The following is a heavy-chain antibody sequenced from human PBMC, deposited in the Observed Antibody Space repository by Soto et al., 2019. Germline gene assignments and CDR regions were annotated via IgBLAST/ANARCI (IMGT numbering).Heavy chain of an antibody. CDR2: IYPGDSDT. CDR1: GYSFTSYW. J-gene: IGHJ6*02. Sequence: PGESLKISCKGSGYSFTSYWIGWERQMPGKGLEWMGIIYPGDSDTKYSPSLQGQVSISADTSISTAYLQWTSLKASDTAMYYCARSRRGAYSSGWYSPSGYYNYGVDVWGQGTKVTVSS. V-gene: IGHV5-51*01. D-gene: IGHD6-19*01. CDR3: ARSRRGAYSSGWYSPSGYYNYGVDV.